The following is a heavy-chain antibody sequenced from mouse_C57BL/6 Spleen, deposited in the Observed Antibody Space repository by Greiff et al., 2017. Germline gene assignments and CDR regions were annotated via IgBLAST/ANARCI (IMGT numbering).Heavy chain of an antibody. J-gene: IGHJ1*03. V-gene: IGHV1-54*01. D-gene: IGHD2-12*01. CDR3: ARNHDGALDFDV. CDR1: GYAFTNYL. CDR2: INPGSGGT. Sequence: QVQLQQSGAELVRPGTSVKVSCKASGYAFTNYLIEWVKQRPGQGLEWIGVINPGSGGTNYNEKFKGKATLTAAKSSSTAYMQLSSLTSEDSAVYFCARNHDGALDFDVWGTGTTVTVSS.